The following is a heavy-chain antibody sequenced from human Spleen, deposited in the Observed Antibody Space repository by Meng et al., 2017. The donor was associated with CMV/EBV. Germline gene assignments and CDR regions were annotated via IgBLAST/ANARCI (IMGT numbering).Heavy chain of an antibody. CDR2: ISAYNSNT. V-gene: IGHV1-18*01. CDR1: GYVFSGYG. D-gene: IGHD3-3*01. Sequence: ASVKVSCKTSGYVFSGYGITWVRQAPGQGVEWMGWISAYNSNTNYAQKVQGRVTMSVATSTSTAYMELRSLQSDDTAVYYCARVDFPGSRENYFGMDVWGQGTTVTSP. J-gene: IGHJ6*02. CDR3: ARVDFPGSRENYFGMDV.